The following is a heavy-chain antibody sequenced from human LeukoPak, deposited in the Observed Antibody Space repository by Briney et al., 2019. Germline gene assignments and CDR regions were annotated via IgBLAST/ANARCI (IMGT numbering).Heavy chain of an antibody. CDR2: IRYDGSNK. J-gene: IGHJ4*02. D-gene: IGHD3-10*01. Sequence: GGSLRLSCAASGFTFSSYGMQWVRQAPGKGLEWVAFIRYDGSNKYYADSVKGRFTISRDNSKNTLYLQMNSLRAEDTAVYYCAKDLLELLWFDVPPNWGQGTLVTVSS. CDR1: GFTFSSYG. V-gene: IGHV3-30*02. CDR3: AKDLLELLWFDVPPN.